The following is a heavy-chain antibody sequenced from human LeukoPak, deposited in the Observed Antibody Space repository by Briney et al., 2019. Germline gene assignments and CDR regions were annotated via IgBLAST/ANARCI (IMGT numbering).Heavy chain of an antibody. CDR3: ARDSDFDWLPGPFDY. J-gene: IGHJ4*02. D-gene: IGHD3-9*01. Sequence: SETLSLTCTVSSYYITNGYYWGWIRQPPGKGLEYIGSVHHSGSTTYNPSLKSRVTISLDTSKNQFSLNLTSVTAADTAVYYCARDSDFDWLPGPFDYWGQGTLVTVSS. V-gene: IGHV4-38-2*02. CDR1: SYYITNGYY. CDR2: VHHSGST.